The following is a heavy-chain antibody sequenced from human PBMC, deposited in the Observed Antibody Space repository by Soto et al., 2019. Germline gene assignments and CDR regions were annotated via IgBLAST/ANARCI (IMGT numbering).Heavy chain of an antibody. J-gene: IGHJ3*02. V-gene: IGHV1-24*01. CDR1: GYTLTELS. D-gene: IGHD1-26*01. CDR3: ATDPAFIGHAAFDI. Sequence: ASVKVSCKVSGYTLTELSMHWVRQAPGKGLEWMGGFDPEDGETIYAQKFQGRVTMTEDTSTDTAYMELSSLRSEDTAVYYCATDPAFIGHAAFDIWGQGTMVTVSS. CDR2: FDPEDGET.